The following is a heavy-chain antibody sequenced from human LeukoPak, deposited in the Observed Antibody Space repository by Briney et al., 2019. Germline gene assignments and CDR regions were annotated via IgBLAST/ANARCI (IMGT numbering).Heavy chain of an antibody. D-gene: IGHD1-26*01. CDR3: ARGTYFYEDSGFYFDS. CDR1: GFIVSDDY. V-gene: IGHV3-53*01. Sequence: SGGSLSLSCAVSGFIVSDDYMNWVRQAPGKGLEWVSVMYRGGSGTTYDADSVKGRFTISRDKSKNMIYLQMSSLRAEDTAVYYCARGTYFYEDSGFYFDSWGLGTLVTVSS. J-gene: IGHJ4*02. CDR2: MYRGGSGTT.